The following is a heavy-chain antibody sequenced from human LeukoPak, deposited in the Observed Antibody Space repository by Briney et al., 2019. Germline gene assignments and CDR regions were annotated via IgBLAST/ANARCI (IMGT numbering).Heavy chain of an antibody. J-gene: IGHJ4*02. Sequence: ASVTVSCTASGYTFTSYAMNWVRQAPGQGLEWMGWISAYNGNTNYAQKLQGRVTMTTDTSTSTAYMELRSLRSDDTAVYYCARTIAAAPRHLDYWGQGTLVTVSS. CDR2: ISAYNGNT. V-gene: IGHV1-18*01. CDR3: ARTIAAAPRHLDY. D-gene: IGHD6-13*01. CDR1: GYTFTSYA.